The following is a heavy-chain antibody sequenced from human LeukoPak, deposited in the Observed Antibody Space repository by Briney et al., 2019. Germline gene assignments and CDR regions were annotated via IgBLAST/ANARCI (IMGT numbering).Heavy chain of an antibody. Sequence: PGGSLRLSCAASRFTFSSYSMNWVRQAPGKGLEWVSYIGGGGSPIYYADSVKGRFTISRDNAKNSLYLQMNSLRDEDTAVYYCARDHAYAFDIWGQGTMVTVSS. CDR3: ARDHAYAFDI. D-gene: IGHD2-2*01. CDR2: IGGGGSPI. CDR1: RFTFSSYS. V-gene: IGHV3-48*02. J-gene: IGHJ3*02.